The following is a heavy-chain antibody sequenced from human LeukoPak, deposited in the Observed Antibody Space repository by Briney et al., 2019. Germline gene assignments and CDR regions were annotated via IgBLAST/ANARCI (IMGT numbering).Heavy chain of an antibody. CDR2: IYSGGST. CDR3: VKGLGYDSSGYYSFHY. D-gene: IGHD3-22*01. J-gene: IGHJ4*02. Sequence: GGSLRLSCAASGFTVSNNYMSWVSQAPGKGLEWVSVIYSGGSTFYADSVKGRFTISRDNSKNTVYLQMNSLRAEDTAVYYCVKGLGYDSSGYYSFHYWGQGTLVTVSS. V-gene: IGHV3-53*01. CDR1: GFTVSNNY.